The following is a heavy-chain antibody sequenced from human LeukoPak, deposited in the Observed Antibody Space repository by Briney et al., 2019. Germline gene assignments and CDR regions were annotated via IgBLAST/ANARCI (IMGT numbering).Heavy chain of an antibody. CDR2: ISSSGSTI. Sequence: GGSLRLSCAASGFTFSSYEMNWVRQAPGKGLEWVSYISSSGSTIYYADSVKGRFTISRDNAKNSLYLHMNTLRADGPAVYYSGRDNSGYSYGPLNDYWGQGTLVTVSS. CDR3: GRDNSGYSYGPLNDY. CDR1: GFTFSSYE. D-gene: IGHD5-18*01. V-gene: IGHV3-48*03. J-gene: IGHJ4*02.